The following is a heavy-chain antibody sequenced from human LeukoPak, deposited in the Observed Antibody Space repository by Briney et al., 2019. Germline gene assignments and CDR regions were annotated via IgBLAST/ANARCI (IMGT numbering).Heavy chain of an antibody. Sequence: SQTLSLTCAVSGGSISSGGYSWSWIRQPPGKGLEWIGYIYHSGSTYYNPSLKSRVTISVDRSKNQFSLKLNSVTAADTAVYYCAREGDISGYSGYDYWAREPWSPSPQ. D-gene: IGHD5-12*01. CDR2: IYHSGST. CDR3: AREGDISGYSGYDY. V-gene: IGHV4-30-2*01. CDR1: GGSISSGGYS. J-gene: IGHJ4*02.